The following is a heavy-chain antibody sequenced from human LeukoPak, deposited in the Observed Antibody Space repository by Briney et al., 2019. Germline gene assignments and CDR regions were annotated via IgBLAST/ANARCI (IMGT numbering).Heavy chain of an antibody. CDR3: AKASVITFAGLTPYCFDY. D-gene: IGHD3-16*01. J-gene: IGHJ4*02. Sequence: GGALRLSCAASGFKFDNFSMHWVRQAPGKGLELVSGINLHGLTTIYADSVKGRFTISRDNARNSLYLQMNSLRAEDTALYYCAKASVITFAGLTPYCFDYWGQGALVTVSS. CDR2: INLHGLTT. CDR1: GFKFDNFS. V-gene: IGHV3-9*01.